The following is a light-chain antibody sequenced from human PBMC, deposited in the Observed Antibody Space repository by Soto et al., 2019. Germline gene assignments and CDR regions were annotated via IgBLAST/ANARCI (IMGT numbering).Light chain of an antibody. Sequence: QSVLTQPASVSGSPGQSITISCTGTGSDVGGYNYLSWYQQHPGKAPKVMIYDVSNRPSGVSNRFSGSKSGNTTSLTISVLLAEDEDDYYCSSYTSASTPLVFGGGTKLTVL. CDR1: GSDVGGYNY. CDR3: SSYTSASTPLV. V-gene: IGLV2-14*01. J-gene: IGLJ2*01. CDR2: DVS.